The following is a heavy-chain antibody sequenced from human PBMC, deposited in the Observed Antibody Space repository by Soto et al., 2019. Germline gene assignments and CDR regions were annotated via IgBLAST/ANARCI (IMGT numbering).Heavy chain of an antibody. CDR1: GGTFTNYY. V-gene: IGHV1-46*03. Sequence: TLRESVKVSCRASGGTFTNYYIHWVRQAPGQGLEWMGIINPSGGSTNYAQKFQGRVTMTRDTSTSTVYMELSSLRSEDTAVYYCARVRLGTSTDDYPSAMDALGEGTTVNVS. CDR2: INPSGGST. J-gene: IGHJ6*01. D-gene: IGHD1-26*01. CDR3: ARVRLGTSTDDYPSAMDA.